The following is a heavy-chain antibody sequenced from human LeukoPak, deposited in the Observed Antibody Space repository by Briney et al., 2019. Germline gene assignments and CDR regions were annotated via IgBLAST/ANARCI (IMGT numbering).Heavy chain of an antibody. J-gene: IGHJ4*02. V-gene: IGHV3-48*03. Sequence: PGGSLRLSCAASGFTFSSYEMNWVRQAPGKGLEWVSYISSSGSTIYYADSVKGRFTISRDNAKNSLYLQMNSLRAEDTAVYYCARDVGAVAGTRSFDYWGQGTPVTVSS. CDR3: ARDVGAVAGTRSFDY. D-gene: IGHD6-19*01. CDR1: GFTFSSYE. CDR2: ISSSGSTI.